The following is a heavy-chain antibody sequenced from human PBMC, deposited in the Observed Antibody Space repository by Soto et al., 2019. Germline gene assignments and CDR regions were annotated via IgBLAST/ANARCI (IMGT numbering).Heavy chain of an antibody. V-gene: IGHV5-51*01. D-gene: IGHD3-22*01. CDR1: GYDFPTYW. J-gene: IGHJ5*02. CDR3: ARHYSDGNGYYPEA. Sequence: PGESLKISCKCSGYDFPTYWIGWLRQTPGRGLEWMGIIYPGDSDTRYSPSFQGQVTISVDKSLSTTYLQWRGLKASDSAKYYCARHYSDGNGYYPEAWGQGTLVTVSS. CDR2: IYPGDSDT.